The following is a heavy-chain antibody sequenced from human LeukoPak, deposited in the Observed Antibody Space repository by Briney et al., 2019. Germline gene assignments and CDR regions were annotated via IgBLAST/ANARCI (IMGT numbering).Heavy chain of an antibody. V-gene: IGHV4-61*01. Sequence: SETLSLTCTVSVFSVTTDSYCWGWIRQPPGKGLEWIGYDYCGGNTNYDPSLKRRVTISVDTSKNQFSLTLTSVTAADTAVYFCARDHFGSLDSWGQGILVTVSS. CDR2: DYCGGNT. D-gene: IGHD3-10*01. J-gene: IGHJ4*02. CDR1: VFSVTTDSYC. CDR3: ARDHFGSLDS.